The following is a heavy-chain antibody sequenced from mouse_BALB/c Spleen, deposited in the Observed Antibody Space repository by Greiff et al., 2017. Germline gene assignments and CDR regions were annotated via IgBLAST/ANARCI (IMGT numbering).Heavy chain of an antibody. CDR1: GFTFSSYA. V-gene: IGHV5-6-5*01. D-gene: IGHD1-1*01. J-gene: IGHJ4*01. CDR2: ISSGGST. Sequence: EVQGVESGGGLVKPGGSLKLSCAASGFTFSSYAMSWVRQTPEKRLEWVASISSGGSTYYPDSVKGRFTISRDNARNILYLQMSSLRSEDTAMYYCAREGAITTVVDYYAMDYWGQGTSVTVSS. CDR3: AREGAITTVVDYYAMDY.